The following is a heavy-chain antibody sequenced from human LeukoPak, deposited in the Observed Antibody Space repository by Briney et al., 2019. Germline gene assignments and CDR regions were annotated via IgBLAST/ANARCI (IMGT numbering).Heavy chain of an antibody. D-gene: IGHD2-8*01. Sequence: GGSLRLSCAASGLTFSTYGMSWVRQAPGKGLEWVSAISNSGGSTHYADSVTGRFTISRDNSKNTLYLQMNRLRADDTAVYYCARATNGRFDIWGQGTMVTVSS. CDR2: ISNSGGST. J-gene: IGHJ3*02. V-gene: IGHV3-23*01. CDR1: GLTFSTYG. CDR3: ARATNGRFDI.